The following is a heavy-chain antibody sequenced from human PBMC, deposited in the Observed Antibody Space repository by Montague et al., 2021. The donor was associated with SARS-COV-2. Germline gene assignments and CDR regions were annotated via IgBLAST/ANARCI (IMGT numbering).Heavy chain of an antibody. V-gene: IGHV4-4*07. Sequence: SETLSLTCTVSGGSISNYYWSWIRQPAGKGLEWIGRIYSSGSTNYNPSLKSRISMSVDTSKSQFSLKLSSVTAADTAIYYCARDYSHYSGGSCVFDYWGQGTLVTVSS. CDR2: IYSSGST. D-gene: IGHD2-15*01. J-gene: IGHJ4*02. CDR3: ARDYSHYSGGSCVFDY. CDR1: GGSISNYY.